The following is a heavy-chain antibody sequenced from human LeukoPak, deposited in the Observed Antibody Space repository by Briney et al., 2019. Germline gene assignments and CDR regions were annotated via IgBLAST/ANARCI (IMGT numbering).Heavy chain of an antibody. Sequence: PSETLSLTCTVSGGSISSSTYYWGWIRQPPGKGLEWIGSIYYTGSTYYNPSLKSRVTISVDTSKNQFSLKLSSVTAADTAVYYCATLTSGSYWGGLYKWFAPWGQGTLVTVSS. CDR2: IYYTGST. CDR3: ATLTSGSYWGGLYKWFAP. V-gene: IGHV4-39*01. CDR1: GGSISSSTYY. D-gene: IGHD1-26*01. J-gene: IGHJ5*02.